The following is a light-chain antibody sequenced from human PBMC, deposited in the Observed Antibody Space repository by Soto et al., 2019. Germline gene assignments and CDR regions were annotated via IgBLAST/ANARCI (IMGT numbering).Light chain of an antibody. CDR1: QSVSSSY. Sequence: EIVLTQSPGTLSLSPGERATLSCRASQSVSSSYLAWYQQKPGQAPRLVIYGASSRATGIPDRFSGSVSGTDFTLNISRLEPEDFAVYYCQQYGSPPLYTFGQGTKLEIK. V-gene: IGKV3-20*01. CDR2: GAS. CDR3: QQYGSPPLYT. J-gene: IGKJ2*01.